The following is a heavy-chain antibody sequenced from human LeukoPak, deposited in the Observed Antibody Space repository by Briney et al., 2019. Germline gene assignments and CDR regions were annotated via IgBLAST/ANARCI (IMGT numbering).Heavy chain of an antibody. CDR1: GYTFTTYD. CDR3: AKLSAGDLPLFDY. CDR2: MNPNSGNT. Sequence: ASVKVSCKASGYTFTTYDIHWVRQATGQGLEWMGWMNPNSGNTGYAQKFQGRVTITRSTSISTAYMELSSLRSEDTAVYYCAKLSAGDLPLFDYWGQGTLVTVSS. J-gene: IGHJ4*02. D-gene: IGHD4-17*01. V-gene: IGHV1-8*03.